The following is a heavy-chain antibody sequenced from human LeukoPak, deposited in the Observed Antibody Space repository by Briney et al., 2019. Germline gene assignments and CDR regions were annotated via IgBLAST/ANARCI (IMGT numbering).Heavy chain of an antibody. J-gene: IGHJ4*02. CDR1: GYTFTSYG. Sequence: ASVKVSCTASGYTFTSYGISWVRQAPGQGLEWMGWISAYNGNTNYAQKLQGRVTMTTDTSTSTAYMELRSLRSDDTAVYYCARDPSEKYYYDSSGDLDYWGQGTLVTVSS. CDR3: ARDPSEKYYYDSSGDLDY. CDR2: ISAYNGNT. V-gene: IGHV1-18*01. D-gene: IGHD3-22*01.